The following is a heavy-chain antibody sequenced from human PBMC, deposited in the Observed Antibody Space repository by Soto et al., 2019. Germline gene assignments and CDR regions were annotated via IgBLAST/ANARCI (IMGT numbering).Heavy chain of an antibody. J-gene: IGHJ6*03. Sequence: GGSLRLSCAASGFTFSRYWMSWVRQGPGKGLEWVANIKQDGSEKYYVDSVKGRFTISRDNAKNSLYLQMNSLRAEDTAVYYCARVRVWNAYYPPYYYYMDVWGKGTTVTVSS. D-gene: IGHD1-26*01. CDR3: ARVRVWNAYYPPYYYYMDV. CDR1: GFTFSRYW. V-gene: IGHV3-7*01. CDR2: IKQDGSEK.